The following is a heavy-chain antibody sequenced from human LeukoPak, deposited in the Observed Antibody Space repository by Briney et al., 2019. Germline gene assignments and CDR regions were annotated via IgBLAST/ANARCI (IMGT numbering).Heavy chain of an antibody. D-gene: IGHD3-3*01. V-gene: IGHV4-34*01. J-gene: IGHJ5*02. CDR2: INHSGST. CDR1: GGSFSGYY. Sequence: SETLSLTCAAYGGSFSGYYWSWIRQPPGKGLEWIGEINHSGSTNYNPSLKSRVTISVDTSKNQFSLKLSSVTAADTAVYYCARVLQYYDFWSGYNRPGGSDPWGQGTLVTVSS. CDR3: ARVLQYYDFWSGYNRPGGSDP.